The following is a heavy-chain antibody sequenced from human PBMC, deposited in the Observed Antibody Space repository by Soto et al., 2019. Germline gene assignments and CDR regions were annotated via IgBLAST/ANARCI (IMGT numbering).Heavy chain of an antibody. CDR2: IYWDDDK. Sequence: QITLKESGPTLVKPTQTLTLTCTFSGFSLSTSGVVVGWIRQPPGKALEWLALIYWDDDKRYSPSLKSRLTITKDTSKNQVFLKMTNRDPVDTPTYYCVQSIGSRAADWGQGTLVTVSS. CDR3: VQSIGSRAAD. J-gene: IGHJ4*02. V-gene: IGHV2-5*02. CDR1: GFSLSTSGVV. D-gene: IGHD6-25*01.